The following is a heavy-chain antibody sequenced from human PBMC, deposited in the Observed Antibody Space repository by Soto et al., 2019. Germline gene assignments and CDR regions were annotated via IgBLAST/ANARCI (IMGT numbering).Heavy chain of an antibody. CDR3: ARETDGMDV. CDR2: ISYDGSEK. J-gene: IGHJ6*02. CDR1: GFTFSSYA. V-gene: IGHV3-30-3*01. Sequence: QVQLVESGGGVVQPGRSLRLSCAASGFTFSSYAMHWVRQAPGKGLEWVAVISYDGSEKYYADSVRGRFTISRDNSKNTVHLQMNSLRADDTAVYHCARETDGMDVWGQGTTVTVSS.